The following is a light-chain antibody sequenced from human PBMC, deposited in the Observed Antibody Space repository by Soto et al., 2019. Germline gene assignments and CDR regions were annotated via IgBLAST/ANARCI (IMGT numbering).Light chain of an antibody. CDR1: QSVSSSY. V-gene: IGKV3-20*01. CDR3: QQYGSSLGWT. Sequence: ELVLTQSPGTLSLSPGERATLSCRASQSVSSSYLAWYQQKPGQAPRLLIYGASSRATGIPDRFSGSGSGTDFTLTISRLEPEDFAVYYCQQYGSSLGWTFGQGTK. CDR2: GAS. J-gene: IGKJ1*01.